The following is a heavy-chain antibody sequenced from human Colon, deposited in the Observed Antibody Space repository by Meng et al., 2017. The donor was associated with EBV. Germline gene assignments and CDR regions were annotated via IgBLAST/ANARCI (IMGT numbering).Heavy chain of an antibody. CDR3: AKVQSSGRFSWFDP. D-gene: IGHD3-10*01. V-gene: IGHV4-4*02. Sequence: QVHMEASVPGLVKPSDTRSLPCAVSGGSISSYHWWRWVRLAPGKGLEWIGEIYHSGSTNSNPSLRSRLTLSVDKSKNQISLKLTSVTAADTALYYCAKVQSSGRFSWFDPWGQGTLVTVSS. CDR1: GGSISSYHW. J-gene: IGHJ5*02. CDR2: IYHSGST.